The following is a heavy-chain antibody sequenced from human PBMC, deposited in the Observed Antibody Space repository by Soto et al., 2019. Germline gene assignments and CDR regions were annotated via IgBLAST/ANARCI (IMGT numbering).Heavy chain of an antibody. J-gene: IGHJ6*02. V-gene: IGHV4-34*01. CDR3: ARGRQYSSGWYNYYYGMDV. Sequence: PSETLSLTCAVYGGSFSGYCWSWIRQPPGKGLEWIGEINHSGSTNYNPSLKSRVTISVDTSKNQFSLKLSSVTAADTAVYYCARGRQYSSGWYNYYYGMDVWGQGTTVTVSS. D-gene: IGHD6-19*01. CDR2: INHSGST. CDR1: GGSFSGYC.